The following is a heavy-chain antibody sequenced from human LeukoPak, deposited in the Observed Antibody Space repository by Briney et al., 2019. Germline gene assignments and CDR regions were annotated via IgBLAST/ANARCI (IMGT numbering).Heavy chain of an antibody. CDR1: GFTFSDYY. Sequence: GGSLRLSCAASGFTFSDYYMSWIRQAPGKGLEWVPYISSSGSTIYYADSVKGRFTISRDNAKNSLYLQMNSLRAEDTAVYYCARDLSVRWSGYYYYGMDVWGQGTTVTVSS. V-gene: IGHV3-11*01. D-gene: IGHD4-23*01. J-gene: IGHJ6*02. CDR2: ISSSGSTI. CDR3: ARDLSVRWSGYYYYGMDV.